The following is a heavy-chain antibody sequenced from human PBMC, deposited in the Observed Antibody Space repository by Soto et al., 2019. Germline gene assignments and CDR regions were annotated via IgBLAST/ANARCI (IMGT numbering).Heavy chain of an antibody. D-gene: IGHD6-13*01. V-gene: IGHV4-59*01. J-gene: IGHJ4*02. Sequence: WETLSLTCNVSGGSISSYYWSWIRQPPGKGLEWIGYIYYSGSTNYNPSLKSRVTISVDTSKNQFSLKLSSVTAADTAVYYCARASSSWYPPYYFDYWGQGTLVTVPS. CDR1: GGSISSYY. CDR2: IYYSGST. CDR3: ARASSSWYPPYYFDY.